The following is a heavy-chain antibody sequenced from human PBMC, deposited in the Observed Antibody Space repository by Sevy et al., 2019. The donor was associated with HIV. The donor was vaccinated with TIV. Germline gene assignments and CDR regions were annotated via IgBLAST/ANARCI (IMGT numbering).Heavy chain of an antibody. J-gene: IGHJ6*02. Sequence: GGSLRLSCAASGFTFSNAWMSWVRQAPGKGLEWVGRIKSKTDGGTTDYAAPMKGRFTISRDDSKNTLYLQMNSLKTEDTAVYYCTTDQSPGGVPPYYYYYGMDVWGQGTTVTVSS. D-gene: IGHD3-16*01. V-gene: IGHV3-15*01. CDR2: IKSKTDGGTT. CDR1: GFTFSNAW. CDR3: TTDQSPGGVPPYYYYYGMDV.